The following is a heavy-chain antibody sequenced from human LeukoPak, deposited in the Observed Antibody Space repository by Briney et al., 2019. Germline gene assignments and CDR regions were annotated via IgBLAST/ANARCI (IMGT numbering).Heavy chain of an antibody. V-gene: IGHV4-59*01. Sequence: SETLSLTCSVSGDSITGYSWSWIRQTPGKGLEWIGYVYYNGDTHYNPSLNSRLSMSVDTPNKQFSLNLRSVTAADTAVYYCVRGPYGASISNWFDPWGQGLLVTVSS. CDR2: VYYNGDT. CDR3: VRGPYGASISNWFDP. J-gene: IGHJ5*02. D-gene: IGHD4/OR15-4a*01. CDR1: GDSITGYS.